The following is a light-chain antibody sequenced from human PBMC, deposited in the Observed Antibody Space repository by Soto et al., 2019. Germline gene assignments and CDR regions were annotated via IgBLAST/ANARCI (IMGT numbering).Light chain of an antibody. CDR1: QSVHSK. Sequence: EIVMTQSPASLSVSPGEGATLSCWASQSVHSKLAWYQQNPGQAPRLLIYDASTRATGVPARFTGSGSGTEFTITISSLQSEDFAVYDCHQHNDWPPLTFGGGTKVEIK. CDR3: HQHNDWPPLT. J-gene: IGKJ4*01. CDR2: DAS. V-gene: IGKV3-15*01.